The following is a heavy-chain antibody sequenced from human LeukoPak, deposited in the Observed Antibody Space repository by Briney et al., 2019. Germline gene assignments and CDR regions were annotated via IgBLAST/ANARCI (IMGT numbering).Heavy chain of an antibody. Sequence: ASVTVSCTASGYTFTSYGISWVRQAPGQGLEWMGWISAYNGNTNYAQKLQGRVTMTTDTSTSTAYMELRSLRSDDTAVYYCVRSTTRYYYDSSGYFDYWGQGTLVTVSS. V-gene: IGHV1-18*01. D-gene: IGHD3-22*01. J-gene: IGHJ4*02. CDR1: GYTFTSYG. CDR2: ISAYNGNT. CDR3: VRSTTRYYYDSSGYFDY.